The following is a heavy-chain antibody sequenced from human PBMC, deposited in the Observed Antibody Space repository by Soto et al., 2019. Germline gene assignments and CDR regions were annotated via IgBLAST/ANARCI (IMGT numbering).Heavy chain of an antibody. V-gene: IGHV3-30*18. CDR1: GFTFSSYG. Sequence: QVQLVESGGGVVQSGRSLRLSCAASGFTFSSYGMHWVRQAPGKGLEWVAVISYDGSNKYHADSVKGRFTISRDNSKNTLYLQMNSLRAEDTAVYYCAKSPSYPVHFDYWGQGTLVTVSS. J-gene: IGHJ4*02. D-gene: IGHD1-26*01. CDR3: AKSPSYPVHFDY. CDR2: ISYDGSNK.